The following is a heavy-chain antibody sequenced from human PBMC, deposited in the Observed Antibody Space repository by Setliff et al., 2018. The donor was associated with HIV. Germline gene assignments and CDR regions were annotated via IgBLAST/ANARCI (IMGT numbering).Heavy chain of an antibody. Sequence: GGSLRLSCAASGFTSSNTWMSWVRQAPGKGLEWVGRIKSKTDGGTTDYAAPVKGRFTISRDDSKNTLYLQMNSLKSEDTAVYYCTTTLSLWFGAPFDYWGQGTLVTVSS. CDR1: GFTSSNTW. V-gene: IGHV3-15*01. CDR3: TTTLSLWFGAPFDY. J-gene: IGHJ4*02. D-gene: IGHD3-10*01. CDR2: IKSKTDGGTT.